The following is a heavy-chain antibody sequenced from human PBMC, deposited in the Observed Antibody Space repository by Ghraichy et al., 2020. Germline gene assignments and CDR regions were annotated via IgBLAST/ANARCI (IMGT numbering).Heavy chain of an antibody. CDR2: DGNNK. Sequence: GESLNISCAASGFTFSSYAMHWVRQAPGKGLEWVAVDGNNKYYADSVKGRFTVSRDNSKNTLYRQMNSLRAEDTAVYYCASERREATIMLGDYWGRGTLVTVSS. CDR1: GFTFSSYA. V-gene: IGHV3-30-3*01. D-gene: IGHD1-26*01. CDR3: ASERREATIMLGDY. J-gene: IGHJ4*02.